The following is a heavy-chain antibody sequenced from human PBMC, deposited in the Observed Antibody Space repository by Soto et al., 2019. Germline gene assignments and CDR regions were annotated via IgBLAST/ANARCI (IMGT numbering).Heavy chain of an antibody. D-gene: IGHD6-19*01. J-gene: IGHJ3*02. CDR2: ISGSSSTI. CDR3: ARDHRLDSSEWYATDASDI. V-gene: IGHV3-48*02. Sequence: DVQLVESGGGLVQAGGSLRLSCAASGFTFDPYSMNWVRQAPGKGLEWVSYISGSSSTINYADSVRGRFTISRDNSKNSLYLQMNGLRDEDTAVYYCARDHRLDSSEWYATDASDIWGQGTKVTVSS. CDR1: GFTFDPYS.